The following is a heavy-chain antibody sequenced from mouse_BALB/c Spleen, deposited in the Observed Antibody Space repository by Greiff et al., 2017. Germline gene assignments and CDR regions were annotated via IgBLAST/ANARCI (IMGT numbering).Heavy chain of an antibody. D-gene: IGHD2-4*01. CDR2: IWAGGST. CDR3: ARETPYDYDGFAY. CDR1: GFSLTSYG. Sequence: VHLVESGPGLVAPSQSLSITCTVSGFSLTSYGVHWVRQPPGKGLEWLGVIWAGGSTNYNSALMSRLSISKDNSKSQVFLKMNSLQTDDTAMYYCARETPYDYDGFAYWGQGTLVTVSA. V-gene: IGHV2-9*02. J-gene: IGHJ3*01.